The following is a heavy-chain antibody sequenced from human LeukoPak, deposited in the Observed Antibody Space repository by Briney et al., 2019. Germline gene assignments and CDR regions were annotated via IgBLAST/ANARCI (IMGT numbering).Heavy chain of an antibody. J-gene: IGHJ4*02. V-gene: IGHV4-34*01. CDR1: GGSFSGYY. CDR2: INHSGST. Sequence: SETLSLTCAVYGGSFSGYYWSWIRQPPGKGLEWIGEINHSGSTNYNPSLKSRVTISVDTSKNQFSLKLSSVTAADTAVYYCARERSGWTKYYFDYWGQGTLVTVSS. CDR3: ARERSGWTKYYFDY. D-gene: IGHD6-19*01.